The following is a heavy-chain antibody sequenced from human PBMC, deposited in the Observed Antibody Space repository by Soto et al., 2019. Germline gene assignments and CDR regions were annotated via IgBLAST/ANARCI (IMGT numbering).Heavy chain of an antibody. J-gene: IGHJ6*03. CDR1: GGSISSSSYY. CDR2: IYYSGST. Sequence: SETLSLTCTVSGGSISSSSYYWGWIRQPPGKGLEWIGSIYYSGSTYYNPSLKSRVTISVDTSKNQFSLKLSSVTAADTAVYYCARQVRFLEWFVYYYMDVWGKGTTVTV. D-gene: IGHD3-3*01. V-gene: IGHV4-39*01. CDR3: ARQVRFLEWFVYYYMDV.